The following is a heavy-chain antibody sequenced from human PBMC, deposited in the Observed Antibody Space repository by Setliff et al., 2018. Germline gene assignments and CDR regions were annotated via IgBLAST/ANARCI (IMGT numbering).Heavy chain of an antibody. Sequence: SGPTLVNPTEILTLTCTVSGFSLSNARMGVSWIRQPPGKALEWLAHIFSNDEKSYSTSLKSRLTISKDTSKSQVVLTMTNMGPVDTATYYCAHFEDTTMPKPFDYWGQGTLVTVSS. CDR2: IFSNDEK. J-gene: IGHJ4*02. D-gene: IGHD5-18*01. V-gene: IGHV2-26*01. CDR1: GFSLSNARMG. CDR3: AHFEDTTMPKPFDY.